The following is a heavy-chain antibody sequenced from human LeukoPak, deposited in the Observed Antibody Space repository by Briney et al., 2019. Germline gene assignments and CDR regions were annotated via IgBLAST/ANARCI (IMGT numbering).Heavy chain of an antibody. Sequence: SETLSLTCTVSGGSISSYYWSWIRQPPGKGLEWIGYIYYSGSTNYNPSLKSRVTISVDTSKNQFSLKLSSVTAADTAVYYCARGRRYCSGGSCYSGTARTFDYWGQGTLVTVSS. J-gene: IGHJ4*02. CDR2: IYYSGST. CDR1: GGSISSYY. CDR3: ARGRRYCSGGSCYSGTARTFDY. V-gene: IGHV4-59*12. D-gene: IGHD2-15*01.